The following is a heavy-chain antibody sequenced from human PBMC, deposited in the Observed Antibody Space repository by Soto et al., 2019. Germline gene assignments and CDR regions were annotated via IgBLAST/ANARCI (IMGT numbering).Heavy chain of an antibody. V-gene: IGHV3-33*01. CDR3: AREYPLERNDAFDI. Sequence: QVQLVESGGGVVQPGRSLRLSCAASGFTFSSYGMHWVRQAPGKGLEWVAVIWYDGSNKYYADSVKGRFTISRDNSKYTLYLQMNSLRAEDTAVYYCAREYPLERNDAFDIWGQGTMVTVSS. J-gene: IGHJ3*02. CDR2: IWYDGSNK. CDR1: GFTFSSYG.